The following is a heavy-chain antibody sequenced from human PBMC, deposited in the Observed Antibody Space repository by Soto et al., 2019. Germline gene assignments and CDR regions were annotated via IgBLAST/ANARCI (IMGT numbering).Heavy chain of an antibody. D-gene: IGHD3-3*01. V-gene: IGHV4-4*07. Sequence: SETLSLTCTVSGGSMSSYYWTWIRQPAGKGLEWIGRVYSSGGTHYNPSLKSRVTISIDTSKNQFSLRLLSVTDADTAVYFCARGQRFSDWFDPWGQGTVVTVSS. CDR3: ARGQRFSDWFDP. J-gene: IGHJ5*02. CDR1: GGSMSSYY. CDR2: VYSSGGT.